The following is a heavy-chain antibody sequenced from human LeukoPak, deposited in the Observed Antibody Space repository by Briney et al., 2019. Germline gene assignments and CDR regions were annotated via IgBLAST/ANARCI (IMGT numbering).Heavy chain of an antibody. CDR1: GGSFSGYY. Sequence: SSETLSLTCAVYGGSFSGYYWSWIRQPPGKGLEWIGEINHSGSTNYNPSLKSRVTISVDTSKNQFSLKLSSVTAADTAVYYCARAVGYYDSSGPPRHYYFDYWGQGTLVTVSS. CDR3: ARAVGYYDSSGPPRHYYFDY. V-gene: IGHV4-34*01. J-gene: IGHJ4*02. CDR2: INHSGST. D-gene: IGHD3-22*01.